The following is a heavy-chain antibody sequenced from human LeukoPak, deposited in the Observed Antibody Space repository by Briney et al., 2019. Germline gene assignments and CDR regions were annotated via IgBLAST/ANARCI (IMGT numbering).Heavy chain of an antibody. J-gene: IGHJ3*02. D-gene: IGHD2-8*01. CDR3: ARATVGCTNYAFDI. CDR2: IYSGGST. V-gene: IGHV3-53*01. CDR1: GFTVSSNY. Sequence: GGSLRLSCAASGFTVSSNYMSWVRQAPGKGLEWVSVIYSGGSTYYADSVKGRFTISRDNSKNTLHLQMSSLRGEDTAVYYCARATVGCTNYAFDIWGQGTMVTVAS.